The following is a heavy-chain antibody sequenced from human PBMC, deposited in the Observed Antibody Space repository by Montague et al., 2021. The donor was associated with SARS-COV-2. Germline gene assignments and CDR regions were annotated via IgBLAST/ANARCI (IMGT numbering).Heavy chain of an antibody. CDR2: IYHSGST. V-gene: IGHV4-34*01. J-gene: IGHJ4*02. CDR1: GGSFSGYY. D-gene: IGHD3-16*02. CDR3: ARGQGLVITFGGVIAHDY. Sequence: SETLSLTCAVYGGSFSGYYWSWIRQPPGKGLEWIGEIYHSGSTNYNLSLKSRVTISVDTSKNQFSLKLSSVTAADTAVDYCARGQGLVITFGGVIAHDYWGQGTLVTVSS.